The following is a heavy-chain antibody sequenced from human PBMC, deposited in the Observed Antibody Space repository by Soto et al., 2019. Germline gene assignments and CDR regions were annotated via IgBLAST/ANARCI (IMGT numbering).Heavy chain of an antibody. J-gene: IGHJ4*02. V-gene: IGHV1-46*01. Sequence: QVQVAQSGAEVKEPGASVKVSCKASGYSSSNYYTHWVRQAPGQGLEWMGIVNPYGTSSNYAQSFQGRVTLTRDTSTNTDNMELSRLTSDDTALYYCTSVTTIWSNWGQGTLVTVSS. CDR1: GYSSSNYY. D-gene: IGHD2-21*02. CDR2: VNPYGTSS. CDR3: TSVTTIWSN.